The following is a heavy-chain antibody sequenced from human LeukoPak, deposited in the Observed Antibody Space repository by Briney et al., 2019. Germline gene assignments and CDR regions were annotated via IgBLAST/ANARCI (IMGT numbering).Heavy chain of an antibody. CDR1: GFTFSSYS. CDR2: NNGAGSP. V-gene: IGHV3-23*01. CDR3: AKEPRYCGGDCFSLLDC. D-gene: IGHD2-21*02. J-gene: IGHJ4*02. Sequence: PGGSLRLSCAASGFTFSSYSISWVRQAPGQGLEWVSLNNGAGSPYYADSVKGRFTISRDNSKNTLYLQMNSLRAEDTAVYYCAKEPRYCGGDCFSLLDCWGQGTLVTVSS.